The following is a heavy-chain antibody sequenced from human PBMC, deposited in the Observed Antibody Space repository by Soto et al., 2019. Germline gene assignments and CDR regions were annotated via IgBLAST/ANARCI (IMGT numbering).Heavy chain of an antibody. CDR3: VRPALGYSSSWYKF. CDR2: INAGNGNT. Sequence: ASVKVSCKASGYTSTSYAMHWVRQAPGQRLEWMGWINAGNGNTKYSQKFQGRVTITRDTSASTAYMELSSLRSEDTAVYYCVRPALGYSSSWYKFWGQGTLVTVSS. J-gene: IGHJ4*02. CDR1: GYTSTSYA. V-gene: IGHV1-3*01. D-gene: IGHD6-13*01.